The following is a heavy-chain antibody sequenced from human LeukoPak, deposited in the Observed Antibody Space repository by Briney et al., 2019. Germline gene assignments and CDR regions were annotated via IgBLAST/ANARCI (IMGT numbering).Heavy chain of an antibody. CDR2: ISYDGSNK. V-gene: IGHV3-30*18. CDR1: GFTFSSYG. J-gene: IGHJ4*02. D-gene: IGHD3-9*01. CDR3: AKDLVGGYYDILTEQWDY. Sequence: GGSLRLSCAASGFTFSSYGMHWVRQAPGKGLEWVAVISYDGSNKYYADSVKGRLTISRDNSKNTLYLQMNSLRAEDAAVYYCAKDLVGGYYDILTEQWDYWGQGTLVTVSS.